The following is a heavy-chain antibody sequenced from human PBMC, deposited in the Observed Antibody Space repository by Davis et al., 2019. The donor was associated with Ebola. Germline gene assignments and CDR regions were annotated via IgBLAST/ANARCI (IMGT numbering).Heavy chain of an antibody. J-gene: IGHJ4*02. CDR1: GFTFSNAW. D-gene: IGHD6-19*01. CDR2: IKSKTDGGTT. Sequence: GESLKISCAASGFTFSNAWMSWVRQAPGKGLEWVGRIKSKTDGGTTDYAAPVKGRFTIARDDSKNTLYLQMNSLKTEDTAVYYCTTGRAGLDYWGQGTLVTVSS. V-gene: IGHV3-15*01. CDR3: TTGRAGLDY.